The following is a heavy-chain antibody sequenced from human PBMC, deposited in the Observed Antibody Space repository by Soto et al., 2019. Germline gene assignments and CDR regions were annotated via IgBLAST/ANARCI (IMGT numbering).Heavy chain of an antibody. Sequence: GGSLRLSCAASGFTFSSYAMSWVRQAPGKGLEWVSAISGSGGSTYYADSVKGRFTVSRDNSKNTLYLQMNSLRAEDTAVCYCANWGYSGYSFYWGQGTLGTVS. CDR2: ISGSGGST. CDR1: GFTFSSYA. CDR3: ANWGYSGYSFY. V-gene: IGHV3-23*01. J-gene: IGHJ4*02. D-gene: IGHD5-12*01.